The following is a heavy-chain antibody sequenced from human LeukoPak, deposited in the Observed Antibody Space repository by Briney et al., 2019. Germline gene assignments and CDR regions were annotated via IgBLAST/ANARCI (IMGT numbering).Heavy chain of an antibody. V-gene: IGHV3-30*04. Sequence: GGSLRLSCAASGFTFSSYAMHWVRQAPGKGLEWVAVISYDGSNKYYADSVKGRFTISRDNSKNTLYLQMNSLRAEDTAAYYCARGSGVLLWFGERDWFDSWGQGTLVTVSS. D-gene: IGHD3-10*01. CDR3: ARGSGVLLWFGERDWFDS. CDR2: ISYDGSNK. CDR1: GFTFSSYA. J-gene: IGHJ5*01.